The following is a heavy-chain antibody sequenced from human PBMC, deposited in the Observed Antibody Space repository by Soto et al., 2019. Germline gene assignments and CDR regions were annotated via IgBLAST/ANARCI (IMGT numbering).Heavy chain of an antibody. CDR2: IYNDGTT. CDR3: VRPLPSGQTHARDV. J-gene: IGHJ6*02. Sequence: GGSLRLSCVASGLPVAGSYMAWVRQAPGKGLEWASVIYNDGTTYYSQSVEGRFTISRGTSKNTLYLQMDRLRDEDTAVYYCVRPLPSGQTHARDVWGQGTTVTVSS. CDR1: GLPVAGSY. D-gene: IGHD3-10*01. V-gene: IGHV3-53*01.